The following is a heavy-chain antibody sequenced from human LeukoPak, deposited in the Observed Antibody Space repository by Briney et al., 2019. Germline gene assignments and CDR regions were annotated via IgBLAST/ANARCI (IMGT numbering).Heavy chain of an antibody. Sequence: SETLSLTCTVSGGSISTYSWNWIRQPPGKGLELIGYISHYGSANHNPSLKSRVSISIDTSKNQFSLKLSSVTAADTAVYYCARGYSVSDPPDYWGQGILVTVSS. J-gene: IGHJ4*02. CDR3: ARGYSVSDPPDY. V-gene: IGHV4-59*01. CDR2: ISHYGSA. D-gene: IGHD5/OR15-5a*01. CDR1: GGSISTYS.